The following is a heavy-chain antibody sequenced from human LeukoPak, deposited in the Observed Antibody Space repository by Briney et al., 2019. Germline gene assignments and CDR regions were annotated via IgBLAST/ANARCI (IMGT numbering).Heavy chain of an antibody. CDR1: VGTFTIYA. CDR3: ARETGSSSWYAADY. Sequence: SVNVSFTPSVGTFTIYAISWVRQAPGQGLEWMGRIIPIFGTANYAQKFQGRVTITADKSTSTAYMELSSLRSEDTAVYYCARETGSSSWYAADYWGQGTLVTVSS. J-gene: IGHJ4*02. V-gene: IGHV1-69*06. D-gene: IGHD6-13*01. CDR2: IIPIFGTA.